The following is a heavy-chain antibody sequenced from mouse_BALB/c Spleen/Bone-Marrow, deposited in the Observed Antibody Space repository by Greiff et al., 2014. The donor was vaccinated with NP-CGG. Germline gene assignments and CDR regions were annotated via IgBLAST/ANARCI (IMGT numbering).Heavy chain of an antibody. CDR3: ARSDYYGSSYKAWFTY. V-gene: IGHV1-18*01. CDR1: GYSFTAYT. CDR2: IYPYNGGT. Sequence: LKESGPELVKPGTSMKISCKASGYSFTAYTMNWVKQSHGKNLEWIGLIYPYNGGTTYNQKFKNKASFTIDKASSTAYMELLSLTSEDSAVYYCARSDYYGSSYKAWFTYWGQGTLVTVSA. D-gene: IGHD1-1*01. J-gene: IGHJ3*01.